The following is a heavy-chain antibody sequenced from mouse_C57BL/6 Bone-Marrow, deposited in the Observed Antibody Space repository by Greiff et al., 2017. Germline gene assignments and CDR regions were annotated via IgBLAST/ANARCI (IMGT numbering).Heavy chain of an antibody. CDR3: ARTNDYPWYFDV. D-gene: IGHD2-4*01. Sequence: EVMLVESGGGLVKPGGSLKLSCAASGFTFSDYGMHWVRQAPEKGLEWVAYISSGSSSIYYADTVKGRFTISRDKSKNTLFLQMTSLRSEDTAMYYCARTNDYPWYFDVWGTGTTVTVSS. J-gene: IGHJ1*03. CDR2: ISSGSSSI. CDR1: GFTFSDYG. V-gene: IGHV5-17*01.